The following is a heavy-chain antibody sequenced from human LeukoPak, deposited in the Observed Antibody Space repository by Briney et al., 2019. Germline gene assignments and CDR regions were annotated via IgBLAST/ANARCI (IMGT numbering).Heavy chain of an antibody. D-gene: IGHD4-23*01. J-gene: IGHJ4*02. CDR1: GGSISSYY. CDR3: ARGFGYGGNFLVY. Sequence: PSETPSLTCTVSGGSISSYYWGWIRQPPGKGLEWIGYIYYSGNTNYNPSLKSRVTISVDTSKNQFSLKLSSVTAADTAVYYCARGFGYGGNFLVYWGQGTLVTVSS. CDR2: IYYSGNT. V-gene: IGHV4-59*01.